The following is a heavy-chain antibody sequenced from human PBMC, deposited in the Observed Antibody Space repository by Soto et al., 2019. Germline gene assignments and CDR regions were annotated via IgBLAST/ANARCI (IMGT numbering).Heavy chain of an antibody. V-gene: IGHV1-18*01. Sequence: ASVKVSCKASGYTFTSYGISWVRQAPGQGLEWMGWISAYNGNTNYAQKLQGRVTMTTDTSTSTAYMELRSLRSDDTAVYYCARASGFGELHWWDRAFVIWGQGQRVTV. D-gene: IGHD3-10*01. CDR3: ARASGFGELHWWDRAFVI. J-gene: IGHJ3*02. CDR2: ISAYNGNT. CDR1: GYTFTSYG.